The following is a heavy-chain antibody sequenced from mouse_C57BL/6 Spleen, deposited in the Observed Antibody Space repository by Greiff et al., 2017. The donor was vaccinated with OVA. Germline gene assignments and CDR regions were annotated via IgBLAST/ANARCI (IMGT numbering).Heavy chain of an antibody. CDR3: ARPYDSGAMDY. J-gene: IGHJ4*01. V-gene: IGHV1-64*01. Sequence: QVQLQQPGAELVKPGASVKLSCKASGYTFTSYWMHWVKQRPGQGLEWIGMIYPNSGSTYYNEKFKSKATLTADKSSSTAYMQLRSLTSEDSAVYYCARPYDSGAMDYWGQGTSVTVST. D-gene: IGHD2-3*01. CDR2: IYPNSGST. CDR1: GYTFTSYW.